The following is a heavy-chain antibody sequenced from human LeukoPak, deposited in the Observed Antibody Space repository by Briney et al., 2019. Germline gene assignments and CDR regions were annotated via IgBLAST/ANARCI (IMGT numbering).Heavy chain of an antibody. CDR3: ARDRDPLAFEI. CDR2: ISYDGSNK. Sequence: GGSLRLSCAASGFTFSSYGMHWVRQAPGKGLEWVAVISYDGSNKYYADSVKGRFTISRDNSKNTLYLQMNSLRDEDTAVFYCARDRDPLAFEIWGQGTMVTVSS. J-gene: IGHJ3*02. CDR1: GFTFSSYG. V-gene: IGHV3-30*03.